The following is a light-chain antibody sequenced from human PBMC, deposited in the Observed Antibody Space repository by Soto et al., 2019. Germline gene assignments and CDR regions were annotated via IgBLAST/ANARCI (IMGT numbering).Light chain of an antibody. Sequence: QSVLTQPASVSGSPGQSIAISCTGTSSDVGSYNLVSWYQQHPGKAPKLMIYEVSKRPSGVSNRFSGSKSGNTASLTISGLQAEEEADYYCCSYAGSSYVFGTGNKVPVL. V-gene: IGLV2-23*02. J-gene: IGLJ1*01. CDR2: EVS. CDR1: SSDVGSYNL. CDR3: CSYAGSSYV.